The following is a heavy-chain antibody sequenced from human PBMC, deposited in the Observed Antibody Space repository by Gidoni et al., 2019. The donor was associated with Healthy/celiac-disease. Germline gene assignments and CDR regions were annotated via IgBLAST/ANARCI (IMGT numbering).Heavy chain of an antibody. D-gene: IGHD3-22*01. CDR2: MNPNSGNT. CDR1: GYTFTSYD. CDR3: ARSTRGYYDSSGYKYYFDY. V-gene: IGHV1-8*01. J-gene: IGHJ4*02. Sequence: QVQLVQSGAEVKKPGASVKVSCKASGYTFTSYDINWVRQATGQGLEWMGWMNPNSGNTGYAQKFQGRVTMTRNTSISTAYMELSSLRSEDTAVYYCARSTRGYYDSSGYKYYFDYWGQGTLVTVSS.